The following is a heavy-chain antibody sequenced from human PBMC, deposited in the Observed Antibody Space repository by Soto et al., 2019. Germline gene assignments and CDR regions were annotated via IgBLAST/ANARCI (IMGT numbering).Heavy chain of an antibody. V-gene: IGHV4-30-4*01. Sequence: SETLSLTCTVSGGSISSGDYYWSWIRQPPGKGLEWIGYISYSGSTYYNTSLKSRVTISVDTSKNQFSLKLSSVTAADTAVYYCARAYVVPAAKTNWFDPWGQGTLVTVSS. CDR3: ARAYVVPAAKTNWFDP. CDR2: ISYSGST. D-gene: IGHD2-2*01. CDR1: GGSISSGDYY. J-gene: IGHJ5*02.